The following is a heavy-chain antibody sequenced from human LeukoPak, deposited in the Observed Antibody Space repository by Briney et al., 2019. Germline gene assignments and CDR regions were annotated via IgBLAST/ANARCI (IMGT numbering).Heavy chain of an antibody. J-gene: IGHJ4*02. D-gene: IGHD3-10*01. Sequence: GASVKVSCKASGYTFTSYAMHWVRRAPGQRLEWMGWINAGNGNTKYSQKFQGRVTITRDTSASAAYMELSSLRSEDTAVYYCARMRGGGSGSYFDYWGQGTLVTVSS. CDR2: INAGNGNT. V-gene: IGHV1-3*01. CDR1: GYTFTSYA. CDR3: ARMRGGGSGSYFDY.